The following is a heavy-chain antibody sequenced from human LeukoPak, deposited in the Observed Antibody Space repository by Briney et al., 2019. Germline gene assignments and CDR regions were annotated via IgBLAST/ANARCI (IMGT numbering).Heavy chain of an antibody. V-gene: IGHV4-39*01. Sequence: SETLSLTCTVSGGSISSSSYYWGWIRQPPGQGLEYIGSIYYSGSTYYNPSLKSRVTMAVDTSKNQFSLKLSSVTAADTAVYCRATIVAAAARGFFDYWVQGTLVTVSS. CDR1: GGSISSSSYY. J-gene: IGHJ4*02. CDR2: IYYSGST. D-gene: IGHD6-13*01. CDR3: ATIVAAAARGFFDY.